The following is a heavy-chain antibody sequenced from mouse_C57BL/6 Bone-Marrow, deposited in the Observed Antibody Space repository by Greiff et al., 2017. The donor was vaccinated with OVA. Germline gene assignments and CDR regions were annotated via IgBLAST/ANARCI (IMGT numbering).Heavy chain of an antibody. Sequence: DVHLVESGGGLVKPGGSLKLSCAASGFTFSSYAMSWVRQTPEKRLEWVATISDGGSYTYYPDNVKGRFTISRDNAKNNLYLQMSHLKSEDTAMYYCARGLITTVVATTGDYWGQGTSVTVSS. D-gene: IGHD1-1*01. J-gene: IGHJ4*01. V-gene: IGHV5-4*01. CDR2: ISDGGSYT. CDR1: GFTFSSYA. CDR3: ARGLITTVVATTGDY.